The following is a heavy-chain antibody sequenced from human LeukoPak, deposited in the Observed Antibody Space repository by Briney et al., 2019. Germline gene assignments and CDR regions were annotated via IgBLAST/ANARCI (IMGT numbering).Heavy chain of an antibody. V-gene: IGHV4-59*11. CDR1: DGPIRSHY. D-gene: IGHD2-15*01. CDR2: ISNSGST. J-gene: IGHJ6*03. CDR3: GRDALVGYFSYYYIDV. Sequence: TSETLSLTCTVSDGPIRSHYWTWIRQSPLKGLEWIGDISNSGSTKYNPPLKSRVTISIDTSKSQFSLRLTSVTAADTAVYYCGRDALVGYFSYYYIDVWGKGTTVTVSS.